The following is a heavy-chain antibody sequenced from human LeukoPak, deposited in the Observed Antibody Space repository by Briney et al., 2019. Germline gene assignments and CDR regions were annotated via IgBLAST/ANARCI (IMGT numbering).Heavy chain of an antibody. V-gene: IGHV1-8*01. D-gene: IGHD3-3*01. CDR1: GYTFTSYD. CDR3: ARADDFWSGYYAFDI. J-gene: IGHJ3*02. Sequence: ASVKVSCKASGYTFTSYDINWVRQATGQGLEWMGWMNPNSGNTGYAQKFQGRVTMTRNTSISTAYMELSSLKSEDTAVYYCARADDFWSGYYAFDIWGQGTMVTVSS. CDR2: MNPNSGNT.